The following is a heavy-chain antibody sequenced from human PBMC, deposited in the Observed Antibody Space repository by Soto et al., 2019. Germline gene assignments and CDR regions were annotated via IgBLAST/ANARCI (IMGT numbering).Heavy chain of an antibody. CDR3: AQRGGYSHGLEFDY. D-gene: IGHD5-18*01. Sequence: HVQLQEPGPGLVKPAGTLFLTCAVSGGSISTGNWWTWVRQAPGKGLEWIGEVYHSGISNYNPSLKSRVTISVDKPNNQFSLTLNSVTAADTAVYYCAQRGGYSHGLEFDYWGQGSLVTVSS. CDR2: VYHSGIS. V-gene: IGHV4-4*02. J-gene: IGHJ4*02. CDR1: GGSISTGNW.